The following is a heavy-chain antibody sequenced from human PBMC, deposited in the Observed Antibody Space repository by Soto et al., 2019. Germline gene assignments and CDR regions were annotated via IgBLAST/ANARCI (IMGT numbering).Heavy chain of an antibody. D-gene: IGHD3-22*01. CDR3: ARIGYYYDSSGYYDY. J-gene: IGHJ4*02. V-gene: IGHV1-2*02. Sequence: ASVKVSCKASGYTFTGYYMHWVRQAPGQGLEWMGWINPNSGGTNYAQKFQGRVTMTRDTSISTAYMELSRLRSDDTAVYYCARIGYYYDSSGYYDYWGQGTLVTVSS. CDR2: INPNSGGT. CDR1: GYTFTGYY.